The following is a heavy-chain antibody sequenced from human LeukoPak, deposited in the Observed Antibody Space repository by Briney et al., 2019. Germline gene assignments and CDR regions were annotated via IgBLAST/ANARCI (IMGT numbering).Heavy chain of an antibody. CDR2: INWNGGST. J-gene: IGHJ4*02. V-gene: IGHV3-20*04. CDR3: ARLSDYDILTGSYDY. Sequence: PGGSLRLSCAASGFTFGDYGMSWVRQAPGKGLEWVSGINWNGGSTGYADSVKGRFTISRDNAKNSLYLQMNSLRAEDTALYYCARLSDYDILTGSYDYWGQGTLVTVSS. CDR1: GFTFGDYG. D-gene: IGHD3-9*01.